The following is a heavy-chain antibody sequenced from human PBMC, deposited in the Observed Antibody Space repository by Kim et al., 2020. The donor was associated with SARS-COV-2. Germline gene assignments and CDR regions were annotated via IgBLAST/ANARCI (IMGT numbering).Heavy chain of an antibody. D-gene: IGHD3-10*01. CDR2: ISAYNGNT. V-gene: IGHV1-18*01. Sequence: ASVKVSCKASGYTFTSYGISWVRQAPGQGLEWMGWISAYNGNTNYAQKLQGRVTMTTDTSTSTAYMELRSLRSDDTAVYYCARAAMVRGVIYLDYWGQGTLVTVSS. J-gene: IGHJ4*02. CDR1: GYTFTSYG. CDR3: ARAAMVRGVIYLDY.